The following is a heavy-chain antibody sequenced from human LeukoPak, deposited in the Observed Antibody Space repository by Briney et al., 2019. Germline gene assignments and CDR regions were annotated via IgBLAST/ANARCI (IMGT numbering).Heavy chain of an antibody. D-gene: IGHD1-1*01. Sequence: GASVKVSCKASGGTFSNHAVSWVRQAPGQGLEWMGGIIPIFGTANYAQKFQGRVTITADDSTSTAYMELSSLRSGDTAVYYCARAHRQLERLGRYHFDYWGQGTLVTVSS. V-gene: IGHV1-69*13. CDR1: GGTFSNHA. CDR2: IIPIFGTA. J-gene: IGHJ4*02. CDR3: ARAHRQLERLGRYHFDY.